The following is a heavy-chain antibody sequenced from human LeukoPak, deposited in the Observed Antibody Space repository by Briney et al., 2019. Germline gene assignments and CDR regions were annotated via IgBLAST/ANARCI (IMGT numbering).Heavy chain of an antibody. CDR3: ARGRSRDFWSGYHYYYYGMDV. Sequence: SETLSLTCAVYGGSFSGYYWSWIRQPPGQGLEWIGEINHSGSTNYNPSLKSRVTISVDTSKNQFSLKLSSVTAADTAVYYCARGRSRDFWSGYHYYYYGMDVWGQGTTVTVSS. CDR1: GGSFSGYY. D-gene: IGHD3-3*01. J-gene: IGHJ6*02. V-gene: IGHV4-34*01. CDR2: INHSGST.